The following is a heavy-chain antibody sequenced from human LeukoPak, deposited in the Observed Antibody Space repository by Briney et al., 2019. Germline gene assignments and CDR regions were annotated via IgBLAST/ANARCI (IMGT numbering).Heavy chain of an antibody. CDR2: IYYSGNT. V-gene: IGHV4-39*01. CDR3: ARHSSSWLRQLDY. Sequence: KPSETLSLTCTVSGVSISSSNSYWGWIRHPPGKGLEWIGSIYYSGNTYYNASLKSRVTISVDTSKNQFSLKLSSVTAADTAVYYCARHSSSWLRQLDYWGQGTLVTVSS. CDR1: GVSISSSNSY. J-gene: IGHJ4*02. D-gene: IGHD6-13*01.